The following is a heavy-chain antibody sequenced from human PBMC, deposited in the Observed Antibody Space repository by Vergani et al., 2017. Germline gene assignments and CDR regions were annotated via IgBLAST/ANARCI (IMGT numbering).Heavy chain of an antibody. CDR2: ISYDGSNK. CDR3: ARDSVAARGWFDP. Sequence: QVQLVESGGGVVQPGRSLRLSCAASGFTFSSYAMHWVRQASGKGLEWVAVISYDGSNKYYADPVKGRFTISRDNSKNTLYLQMNSLRAEDTAVYYCARDSVAARGWFDPWGQGTLVTVSS. CDR1: GFTFSSYA. D-gene: IGHD6-6*01. V-gene: IGHV3-30-3*01. J-gene: IGHJ5*02.